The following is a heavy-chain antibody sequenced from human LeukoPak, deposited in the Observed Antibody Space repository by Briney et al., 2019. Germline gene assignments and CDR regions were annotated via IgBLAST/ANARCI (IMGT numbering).Heavy chain of an antibody. J-gene: IGHJ5*02. CDR3: ARVVRRYCSSTSCYKWDNWFDP. CDR2: INHSGST. Sequence: SETLSLTCAVYGGSFSGYYWSWIRQPPGKGLEWIGEINHSGSTNYNPSLKSRVTISVDTSKNQFSLKLSSVTAADTAVYYCARVVRRYCSSTSCYKWDNWFDPWGQGTLVTVSS. CDR1: GGSFSGYY. D-gene: IGHD2-2*02. V-gene: IGHV4-34*01.